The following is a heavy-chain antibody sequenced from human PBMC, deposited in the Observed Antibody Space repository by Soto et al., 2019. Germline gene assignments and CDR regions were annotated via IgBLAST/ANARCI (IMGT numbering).Heavy chain of an antibody. J-gene: IGHJ4*02. D-gene: IGHD3-10*01. CDR3: ARFGPWALDY. CDR2: ISSNGGST. CDR1: GFTFSSYA. Sequence: EVQLVESEGGLVQPGGSLRLSCAASGFTFSSYAMHWVRQAPGKGLEYVSAISSNGGSTYYANSVKGRFTISRDNSKNTLYLQMGSLRAEDMAVYYCARFGPWALDYWGQGTLVTVSS. V-gene: IGHV3-64*01.